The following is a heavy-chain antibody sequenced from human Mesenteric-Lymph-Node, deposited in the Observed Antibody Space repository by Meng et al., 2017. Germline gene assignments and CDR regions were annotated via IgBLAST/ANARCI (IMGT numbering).Heavy chain of an antibody. D-gene: IGHD4-17*01. J-gene: IGHJ4*02. CDR2: IYPGDSDT. V-gene: IGHV5-51*01. CDR1: GYTFMNYW. CDR3: ARHMGVDYGDYPVVFDY. Sequence: GESLKISCKGSGYTFMNYWIGWVRQMPRKGLEWMGLIYPGDSDTRYSPSFEGQVTFSADTSISSVYLHLSSLKASDTATYYCARHMGVDYGDYPVVFDYWGQGALVTVSS.